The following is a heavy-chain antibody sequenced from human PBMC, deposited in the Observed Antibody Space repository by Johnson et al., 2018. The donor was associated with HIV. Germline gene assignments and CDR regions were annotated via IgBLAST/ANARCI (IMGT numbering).Heavy chain of an antibody. CDR2: ISSSGSTI. J-gene: IGHJ3*02. V-gene: IGHV3-11*04. D-gene: IGHD6-6*01. CDR3: RSSSSSSPGADI. CDR1: GFTFSDYY. Sequence: QVQLVESGGGLVQPGRSLRLSCAASGFTFSDYYMSWIRQAPGKGLEWVSYISSSGSTIYYADSVKGRFTISRDNSKNTLYLQMNSLRAEDTAVYYCRSSSSSSPGADIWGQGTMVIVSS.